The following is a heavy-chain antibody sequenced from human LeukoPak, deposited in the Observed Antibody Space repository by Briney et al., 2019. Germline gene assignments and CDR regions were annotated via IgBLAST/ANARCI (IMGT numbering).Heavy chain of an antibody. J-gene: IGHJ6*03. D-gene: IGHD3-10*01. CDR1: GGSISSYY. CDR3: ARGIRGGGFNYYYYYMDV. Sequence: SETLSLTCTVSGGSISSYYWSWIRQPPGKGLEWNGYIYYSGSTNYNPSLKSRVTISVDTSKNQFSLKLSSVTAADTAVYYCARGIRGGGFNYYYYYMDVWGKGTTVTVSS. V-gene: IGHV4-59*01. CDR2: IYYSGST.